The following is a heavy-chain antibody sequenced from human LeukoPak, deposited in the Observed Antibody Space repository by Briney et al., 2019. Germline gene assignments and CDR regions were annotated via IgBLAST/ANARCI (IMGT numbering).Heavy chain of an antibody. CDR3: ARRTIWPDPDYYYMDV. V-gene: IGHV1-69*13. CDR2: IIPIFGTA. CDR1: GGTFSSYA. D-gene: IGHD5-24*01. J-gene: IGHJ6*03. Sequence: SVKVSCKASGGTFSSYAISWVRQAPGQGLEWMGGIIPIFGTANYAQKFQGRVTTTADESTSIAYMELSSLRSEDTAVYYCARRTIWPDPDYYYMDVWGKGTTVTISS.